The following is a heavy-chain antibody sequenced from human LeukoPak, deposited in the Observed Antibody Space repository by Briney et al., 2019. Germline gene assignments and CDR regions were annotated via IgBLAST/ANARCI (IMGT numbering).Heavy chain of an antibody. D-gene: IGHD1-26*01. J-gene: IGHJ6*02. CDR1: GFTFSTYS. CDR2: ISGSGGST. V-gene: IGHV3-23*01. CDR3: AKGYSGVYYYYGMDV. Sequence: PGGSLRLSCAASGFTFSTYSMNWVRQAPGKGLEWVSTISGSGGSTYYADSVKGRFTISRDHSKNTLYLQMNSLRAEDTAVYYCAKGYSGVYYYYGMDVWGQGTTVTVSS.